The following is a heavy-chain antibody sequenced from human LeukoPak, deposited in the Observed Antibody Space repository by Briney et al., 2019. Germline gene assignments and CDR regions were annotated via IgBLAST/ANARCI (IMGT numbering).Heavy chain of an antibody. D-gene: IGHD3-22*01. CDR1: GYTFTNYE. Sequence: GASVKVSCKASGYTFTNYEINRVRQATGHGLEWMGWMSPNSGDTAYAQKFQGRITMTRSTSITTAYMELSGLRSEDTAVYYCARGLGTYDSSDLTWPMISFWGQGTQVTVSS. V-gene: IGHV1-8*01. J-gene: IGHJ4*02. CDR3: ARGLGTYDSSDLTWPMISF. CDR2: MSPNSGDT.